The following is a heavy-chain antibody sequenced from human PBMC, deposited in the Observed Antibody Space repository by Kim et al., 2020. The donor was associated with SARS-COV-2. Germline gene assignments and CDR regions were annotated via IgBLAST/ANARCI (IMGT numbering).Heavy chain of an antibody. CDR3: AKTDSVLRYFDWLLPNWFDP. V-gene: IGHV3-23*01. D-gene: IGHD3-9*01. Sequence: GGSLRLSCAASGFTFSSYAMSWVRQAPGKGLEWVSAISGSGGSTYYADSVKGRFTISRDNSKNTLYLQMNSLRAEDTAVYYCAKTDSVLRYFDWLLPNWFDPWGQGTLVTVSS. J-gene: IGHJ5*02. CDR2: ISGSGGST. CDR1: GFTFSSYA.